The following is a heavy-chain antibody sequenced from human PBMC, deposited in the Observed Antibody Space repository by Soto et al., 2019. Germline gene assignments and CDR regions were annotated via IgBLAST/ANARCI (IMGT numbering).Heavy chain of an antibody. D-gene: IGHD3-10*01. J-gene: IGHJ6*02. CDR1: GFTFSSYA. CDR3: AREELNLYYGMDV. CDR2: ISYDGSNK. Sequence: PGGSLRLSCAASGFTFSSYAMHWVRQAPGKGLEWVAVISYDGSNKYYADSVKGRFTISRDNSKNTLYLQMNSLRAEDTAVYYCAREELNLYYGMDVWGQGTTVTVSS. V-gene: IGHV3-30-3*01.